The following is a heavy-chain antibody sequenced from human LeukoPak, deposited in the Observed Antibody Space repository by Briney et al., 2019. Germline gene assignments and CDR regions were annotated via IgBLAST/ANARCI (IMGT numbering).Heavy chain of an antibody. CDR1: GFTFSDYY. Sequence: GGSLRPSCAASGFTFSDYYMSWIRQAPGKGLEWVSYISSSGSTIYYADSVKGRFTISRDNAKNSLYLQMNSLRAEDTAVYYCARDTGSPPYYGMDVWGQGTTVTVSS. CDR3: ARDTGSPPYYGMDV. D-gene: IGHD2-8*02. V-gene: IGHV3-11*01. CDR2: ISSSGSTI. J-gene: IGHJ6*02.